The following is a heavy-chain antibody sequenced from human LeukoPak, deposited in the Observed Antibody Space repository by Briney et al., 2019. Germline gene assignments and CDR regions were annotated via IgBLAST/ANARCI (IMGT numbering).Heavy chain of an antibody. Sequence: PSETLSLTCAVYGGSFSGYYWGWIRQPPGKGLEWIGSFYHSGSTYYNPSLKSRVTISVDTSKNQFSLKLSSVTAADTAVYYCARHLSGSRDAFDIWGQGTMVTVSS. CDR3: ARHLSGSRDAFDI. V-gene: IGHV4-38-2*01. J-gene: IGHJ3*02. CDR1: GGSFSGYY. D-gene: IGHD3-3*02. CDR2: FYHSGST.